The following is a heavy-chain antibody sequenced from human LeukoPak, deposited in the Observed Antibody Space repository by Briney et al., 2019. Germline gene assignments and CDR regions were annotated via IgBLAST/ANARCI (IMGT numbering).Heavy chain of an antibody. Sequence: SETLSLTCTVSGGSISSSSYYWGWIRQPPGKGLEWIGSIYYSGSTYYNPSLKSRVTISVDTSKNQFSLKLSSVTAADTAVYYCARDPTTVVKRYFDYWGQGTLVTVSS. CDR1: GGSISSSSYY. CDR2: IYYSGST. V-gene: IGHV4-39*02. J-gene: IGHJ4*02. CDR3: ARDPTTVVKRYFDY. D-gene: IGHD4-23*01.